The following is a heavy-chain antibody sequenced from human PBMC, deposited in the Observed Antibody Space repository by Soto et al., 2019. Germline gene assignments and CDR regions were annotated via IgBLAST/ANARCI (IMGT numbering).Heavy chain of an antibody. CDR1: GGSISSGDYY. V-gene: IGHV4-30-4*01. Sequence: QVQLQESGPGLVKPSQTLSLTCTVSGGSISSGDYYWSWIRQPPGKGLEWIGYIYHSGNTYYSPSLKSRVTISVDTSKNQFSLKLSSVTAADTAVYYCARERPDGARLDPWGQGTLVTVSS. J-gene: IGHJ5*02. D-gene: IGHD6-6*01. CDR2: IYHSGNT. CDR3: ARERPDGARLDP.